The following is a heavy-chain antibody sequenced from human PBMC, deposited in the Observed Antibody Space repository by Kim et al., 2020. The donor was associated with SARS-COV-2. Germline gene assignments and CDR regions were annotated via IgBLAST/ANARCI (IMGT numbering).Heavy chain of an antibody. CDR1: GFTFSSYA. CDR3: ASLEGWLPNNYYGMDV. D-gene: IGHD3-22*01. CDR2: ISGSGGST. V-gene: IGHV3-23*01. J-gene: IGHJ6*02. Sequence: GGSLRLSCAASGFTFSSYAMSWVRQAPGKGLEWVSAISGSGGSTYYADSVKGRFTISRDNSKNTLYLQMNSLRAEDTAVYYCASLEGWLPNNYYGMDVWGQGTTVTVSS.